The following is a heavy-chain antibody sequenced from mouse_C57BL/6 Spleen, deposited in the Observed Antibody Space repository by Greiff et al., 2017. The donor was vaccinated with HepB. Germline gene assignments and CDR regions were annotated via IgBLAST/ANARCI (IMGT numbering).Heavy chain of an antibody. CDR3: ARLSSSYLFYWYFDV. Sequence: EVQGVESGGGLVQPGGSLSLSCAASGFTFTDYYMSWVRQPPGKALEWLGFIRNKANGYTTEYSASVKGRFTISRDNSQSILYLQMNALRAEDSATYYCARLSSSYLFYWYFDVWGTGTTVTVSS. CDR1: GFTFTDYY. V-gene: IGHV7-3*01. CDR2: IRNKANGYTT. J-gene: IGHJ1*03. D-gene: IGHD1-1*01.